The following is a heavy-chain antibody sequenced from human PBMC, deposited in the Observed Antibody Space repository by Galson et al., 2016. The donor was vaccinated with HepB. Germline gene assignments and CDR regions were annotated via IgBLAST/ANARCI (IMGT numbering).Heavy chain of an antibody. CDR2: IHNDGST. D-gene: IGHD2-15*01. J-gene: IGHJ4*02. Sequence: SLRLSCAASGFTIENHYMTWVRQAPGKGLEWVSVIHNDGSTYYADSVKGRFIISSDYSKNSLYLHMNSVRVEDTAVYHCLLVAALELWGQGTRVTVSS. CDR1: GFTIENHY. CDR3: LLVAALEL. V-gene: IGHV3-53*01.